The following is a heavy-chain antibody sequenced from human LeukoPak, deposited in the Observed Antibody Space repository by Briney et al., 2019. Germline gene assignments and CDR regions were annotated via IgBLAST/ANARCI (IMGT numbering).Heavy chain of an antibody. Sequence: QTGGSLRLSCAASGFSFSRYWMSWVRQAPGKGLEWVSIIYSGGSTFYADSVKGRFTISRDNSKNTLYLQMNSLRAEDTAVYYCARGGSYLSAFDIWGQGTMVTVSS. D-gene: IGHD1-26*01. CDR3: ARGGSYLSAFDI. CDR1: GFSFSRYW. J-gene: IGHJ3*02. CDR2: IYSGGST. V-gene: IGHV3-53*01.